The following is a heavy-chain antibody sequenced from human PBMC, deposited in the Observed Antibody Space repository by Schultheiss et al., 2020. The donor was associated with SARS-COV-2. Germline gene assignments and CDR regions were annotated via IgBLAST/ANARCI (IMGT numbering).Heavy chain of an antibody. CDR1: GFTFSSYS. Sequence: GGSLRLSCAASGFTFSSYSMNWVRQAPGKGLEWVAVISYDGSNKYYADSVKGRFTISRDNSKNTLYLQMNSLRAEDTAVYYCARDSLDYYDSTEAFDIWGQGTMVTVSS. D-gene: IGHD3-22*01. CDR2: ISYDGSNK. CDR3: ARDSLDYYDSTEAFDI. V-gene: IGHV3-30*03. J-gene: IGHJ3*02.